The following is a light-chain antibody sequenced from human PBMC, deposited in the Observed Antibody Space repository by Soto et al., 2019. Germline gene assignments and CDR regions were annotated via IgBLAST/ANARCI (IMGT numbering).Light chain of an antibody. J-gene: IGKJ1*01. CDR2: GAS. CDR3: QHRATWPQT. Sequence: EIVLTQSPGALSLSPGERATLSCWASPSLSSTYLAWYQQKTGQAPRLLIYGASSRATGIPERFSGSGSGTDFTISFTGLELEDFVLYYFQHRATWPQTFGLGTRVEI. V-gene: IGKV3D-20*02. CDR1: PSLSSTY.